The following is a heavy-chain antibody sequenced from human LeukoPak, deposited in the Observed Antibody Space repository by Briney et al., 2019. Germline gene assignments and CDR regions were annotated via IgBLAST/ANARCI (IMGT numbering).Heavy chain of an antibody. CDR1: GGSISSYY. D-gene: IGHD3-10*01. V-gene: IGHV4-59*01. J-gene: IGHJ5*02. Sequence: PSETLSLTCTVSGGSISSYYWSWIRQPPGKGLEWIGYIYYSGSTNYNPSLKSRVTISVDTSKNQFSLKLSSVTAADTAVYYCARPNYYGSGSYWSDPWGQGTLVTVSS. CDR3: ARPNYYGSGSYWSDP. CDR2: IYYSGST.